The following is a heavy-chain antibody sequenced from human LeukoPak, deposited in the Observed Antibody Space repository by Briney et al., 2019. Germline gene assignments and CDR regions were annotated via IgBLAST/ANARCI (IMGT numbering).Heavy chain of an antibody. J-gene: IGHJ4*02. CDR3: AGGELPPDY. Sequence: GGSLRLSCPASGFTVSSNYMSWVRQAPGKGLEWVSVIYSGGSTYYADSVQGRFTISRDNSKNTLYLQMNSLRAEDTAVYYCAGGELPPDYWGQGTLVTVSS. V-gene: IGHV3-53*01. CDR1: GFTVSSNY. D-gene: IGHD1-26*01. CDR2: IYSGGST.